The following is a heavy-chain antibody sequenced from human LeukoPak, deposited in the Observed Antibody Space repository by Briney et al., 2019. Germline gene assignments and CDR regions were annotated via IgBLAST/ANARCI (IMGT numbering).Heavy chain of an antibody. D-gene: IGHD2-15*01. CDR2: MNPNSGNT. CDR3: ARRDCSGGTCRTRVFDY. V-gene: IGHV1-8*01. CDR1: GYTFTSYD. Sequence: GASVKVSCKASGYTFTSYDINWVRQAAGQGLEWMGWMNPNSGNTGYAQKLQGRVTITRNTSIDTAYMEVSSLRSEDTAVYYCARRDCSGGTCRTRVFDYWGQGTLVTVSS. J-gene: IGHJ4*02.